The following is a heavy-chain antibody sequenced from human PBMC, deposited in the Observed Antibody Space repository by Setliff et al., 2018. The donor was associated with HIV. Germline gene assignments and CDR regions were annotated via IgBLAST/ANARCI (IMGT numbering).Heavy chain of an antibody. V-gene: IGHV1-18*01. CDR1: GYTFTSYG. CDR3: ARSGGSPPYSSGLLILDF. D-gene: IGHD6-19*01. J-gene: IGHJ4*02. Sequence: GASVKVSCKASGYTFTSYGISWLRQAPGQGLEWMGWISGYSAKTNYAQKIQGRLTMTIDPSASTAYMELRNLRSDDTAIYYCARSGGSPPYSSGLLILDFWGQGSLVAVSS. CDR2: ISGYSAKT.